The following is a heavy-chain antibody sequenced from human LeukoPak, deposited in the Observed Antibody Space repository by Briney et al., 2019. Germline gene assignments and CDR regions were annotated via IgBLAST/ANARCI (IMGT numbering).Heavy chain of an antibody. CDR1: GGSISSYY. CDR3: ARQGYGSGYYYFDY. CDR2: VYYSGTT. V-gene: IGHV4-59*01. Sequence: PSETLSLTCTVSGGSISSYYWSWIRQTPGKGLEWIGYVYYSGTTNYNPSPKSRVTLSVDTSKNQFSLKLSSVTAADTAVYYCARQGYGSGYYYFDYWGQGTLVTVSS. J-gene: IGHJ4*02. D-gene: IGHD6-19*01.